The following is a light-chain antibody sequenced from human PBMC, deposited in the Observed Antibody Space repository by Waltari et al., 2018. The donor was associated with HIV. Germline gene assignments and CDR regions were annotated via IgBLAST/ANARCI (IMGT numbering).Light chain of an antibody. CDR2: EVT. V-gene: IGLV2-23*02. Sequence: QSALTQPASVSGSPGQSITISCTGTSSDVGSYNLVSWYQHHPGKAPKLMIFEVTKLPSGVSNRFSGSKSGNTASLTISGLQADDEADYYCCSYAGSSAFVFGTGTKVTVL. CDR3: CSYAGSSAFV. J-gene: IGLJ1*01. CDR1: SSDVGSYNL.